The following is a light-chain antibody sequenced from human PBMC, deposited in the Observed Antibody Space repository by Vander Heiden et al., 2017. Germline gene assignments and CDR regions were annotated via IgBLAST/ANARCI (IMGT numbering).Light chain of an antibody. V-gene: IGKV1-39*01. CDR3: QQSYSTPLT. Sequence: DIQMTPSPPSLSASVGDRVTITCRASQSISSYLHWYQQKPGKAPKLLIYAASSLQSGVPSRFSGSGSGTDFTLTISSLQPEDFATYYCQQSYSTPLTFGGGTKVEIK. J-gene: IGKJ4*01. CDR1: QSISSY. CDR2: AAS.